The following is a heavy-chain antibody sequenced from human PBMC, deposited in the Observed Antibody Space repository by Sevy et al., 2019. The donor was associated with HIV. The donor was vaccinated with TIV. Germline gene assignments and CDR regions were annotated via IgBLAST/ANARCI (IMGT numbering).Heavy chain of an antibody. CDR1: GGTFSKYA. V-gene: IGHV1-69*13. CDR3: ARDRGFSSTSEYGMDV. CDR2: IIPIFGTA. J-gene: IGHJ6*02. Sequence: ASVKVSCKASGGTFSKYAITWVRQAPGQGLEWMGGIIPIFGTANYVQKFQGRVTITADESTSTAYMELSSLRSEDTAVYYCARDRGFSSTSEYGMDVWGQGTTVTVSS. D-gene: IGHD2-2*01.